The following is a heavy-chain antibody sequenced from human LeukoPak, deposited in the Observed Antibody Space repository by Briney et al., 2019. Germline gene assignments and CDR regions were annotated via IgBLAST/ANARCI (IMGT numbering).Heavy chain of an antibody. CDR2: ITGSGSGT. D-gene: IGHD5-24*01. Sequence: GGSLRLSCVASGFSFSSSGMSWVRQPPGKGPEWVAAITGSGSGTYYADSVKGRFTISRDNSKDTVYLQMTSLRAEDTAVYYCAKIPPDDSTSPTIDYWGQGTLVTVSS. V-gene: IGHV3-23*01. CDR1: GFSFSSSG. J-gene: IGHJ4*02. CDR3: AKIPPDDSTSPTIDY.